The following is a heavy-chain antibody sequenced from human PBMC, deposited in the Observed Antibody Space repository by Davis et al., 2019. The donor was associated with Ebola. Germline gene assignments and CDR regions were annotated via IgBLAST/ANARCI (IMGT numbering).Heavy chain of an antibody. Sequence: GESLKISCTASGFTFGDYAMSWFRQAPGKGLEWVGFIRSKVYGGTTEYAASVKGRFTISRDDSKSIAYLQMNSLKTEDTAVFYCTRDWPLYGGSDYWGQGTLVTVSS. J-gene: IGHJ4*02. D-gene: IGHD4-23*01. CDR3: TRDWPLYGGSDY. CDR1: GFTFGDYA. V-gene: IGHV3-49*03. CDR2: IRSKVYGGTT.